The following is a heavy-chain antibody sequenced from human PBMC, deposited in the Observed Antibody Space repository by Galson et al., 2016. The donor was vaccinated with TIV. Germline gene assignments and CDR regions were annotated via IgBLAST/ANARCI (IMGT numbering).Heavy chain of an antibody. J-gene: IGHJ4*02. CDR1: GGTLTSYA. CDR3: VNIQKTNTYDS. CDR2: IIPLSHTP. V-gene: IGHV1-69*06. D-gene: IGHD2-15*01. Sequence: SVKVSGKASGGTLTSYAINWVRQAPGQGLEWMGGIIPLSHTPNYAQKYHDRITIVADKSTGTVYMELRRLTSEDTAVYYCVNIQKTNTYDSWGRGTLVTVSS.